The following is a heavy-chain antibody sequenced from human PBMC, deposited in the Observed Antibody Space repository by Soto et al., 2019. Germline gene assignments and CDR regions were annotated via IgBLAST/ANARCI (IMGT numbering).Heavy chain of an antibody. Sequence: GGSRRLCCAAAGCTFSSYAMSWVRQAPGKGLEWVSAISGSGGSTYYADSVKGRFTISRDNSKNTLYLQMNSRRAEDTAVYYCAKSYSSSWADYWGQGTLVTVSS. CDR1: GCTFSSYA. CDR2: ISGSGGST. CDR3: AKSYSSSWADY. J-gene: IGHJ4*02. V-gene: IGHV3-23*01. D-gene: IGHD6-13*01.